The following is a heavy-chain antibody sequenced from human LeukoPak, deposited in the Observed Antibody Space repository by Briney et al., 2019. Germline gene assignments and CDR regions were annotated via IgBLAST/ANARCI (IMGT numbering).Heavy chain of an antibody. D-gene: IGHD2-15*01. CDR1: GFTFSNYG. CDR3: ASDAAGY. V-gene: IGHV3-23*01. Sequence: GGSLRLSCAASGFTFSNYGLSWVRQAPGKGLEWVSGITGSGGSTYYADSVKGRFTISRDNSKNTLYLQMNSLRAEDTAVYYCASDAAGYWGQGTLVTVSS. J-gene: IGHJ4*02. CDR2: ITGSGGST.